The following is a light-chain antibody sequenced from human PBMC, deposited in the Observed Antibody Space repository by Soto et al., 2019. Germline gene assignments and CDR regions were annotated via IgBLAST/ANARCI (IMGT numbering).Light chain of an antibody. CDR3: SSYAATNHYV. V-gene: IGLV2-8*01. CDR2: EVT. J-gene: IGLJ1*01. Sequence: QSVLTQPPSASGSPGQSVTISCTGTSSDVGRYNFVSWYQQHPGKAPQLIIYEVTKRPSGVPERFSGSKSGNTASLTVSGLQAEDEAEYYCSSYAATNHYVLGSGTKLTV. CDR1: SSDVGRYNF.